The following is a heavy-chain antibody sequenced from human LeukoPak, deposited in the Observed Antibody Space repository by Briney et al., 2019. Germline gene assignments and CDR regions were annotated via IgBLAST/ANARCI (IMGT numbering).Heavy chain of an antibody. CDR2: INHSGST. V-gene: IGHV4-34*01. Sequence: SETLSLTCAVYGGSFSGYYWSWIRQPPGKGLEWIGEINHSGSTNYNPSLKSRVTISVDTSKNQFSLKLSSVTAADTAVYYCARGLEYYDILTGYYIRADGGWFDPWGQGTLVTVSS. CDR1: GGSFSGYY. D-gene: IGHD3-9*01. J-gene: IGHJ5*02. CDR3: ARGLEYYDILTGYYIRADGGWFDP.